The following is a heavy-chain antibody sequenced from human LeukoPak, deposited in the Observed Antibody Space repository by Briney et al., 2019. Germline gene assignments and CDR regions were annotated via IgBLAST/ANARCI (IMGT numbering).Heavy chain of an antibody. V-gene: IGHV3-33*01. CDR2: IWYDGSNK. CDR3: ATLDIVVVVAAPGMDV. Sequence: GSLRLSCAASGFTFSSYGMHWVRRAPGKGLEWVAVIWYDGSNKYYADSVKGRFTISRDNSKNTLYLQMNSLRAEDTAVYYCATLDIVVVVAAPGMDVWGQGTTVTVSS. CDR1: GFTFSSYG. J-gene: IGHJ6*02. D-gene: IGHD2-15*01.